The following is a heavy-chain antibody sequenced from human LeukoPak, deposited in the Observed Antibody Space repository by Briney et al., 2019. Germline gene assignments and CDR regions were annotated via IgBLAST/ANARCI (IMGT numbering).Heavy chain of an antibody. Sequence: GGSLRLSCAASGFTFSSYSMNWVRQAPGKGLEWVSSISSSSSYIYYADSLKGRFTISRDNAKNSLYLQMNSLRAEDTAVYYCATGHHDILTGYSMFYFDYWGQGTLVTISS. CDR1: GFTFSSYS. V-gene: IGHV3-21*01. J-gene: IGHJ4*02. CDR3: ATGHHDILTGYSMFYFDY. D-gene: IGHD3-9*01. CDR2: ISSSSSYI.